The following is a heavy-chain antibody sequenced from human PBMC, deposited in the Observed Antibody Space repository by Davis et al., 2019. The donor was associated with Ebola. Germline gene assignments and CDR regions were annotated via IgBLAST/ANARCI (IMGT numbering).Heavy chain of an antibody. D-gene: IGHD4-17*01. CDR1: GGSISSYY. CDR3: ASRSMMTTVTDFDY. CDR2: IYYSGST. Sequence: MPSETLSLTCTVSGGSISSYYWSWIRQPPGKGLEWIGYIYYSGSTNYNPSLKSRVTISVDTSKNQFSLKLSSVTAADTAVYYCASRSMMTTVTDFDYWGQGTLVTVSS. V-gene: IGHV4-59*12. J-gene: IGHJ4*02.